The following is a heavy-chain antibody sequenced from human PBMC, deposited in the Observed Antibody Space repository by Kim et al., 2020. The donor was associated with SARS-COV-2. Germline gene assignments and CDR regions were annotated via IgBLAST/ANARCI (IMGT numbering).Heavy chain of an antibody. CDR1: GFTFSSYG. J-gene: IGHJ6*01. CDR3: PKDGSALYVWGSYRGMDV. V-gene: IGHV3-33*06. CDR2: IWYDGSNK. Sequence: GSLRLSCAASGFTFSSYGMHWVRQAPGKGLEGVAVIWYDGSNKNYADSGKGRFTIPRDNSKNTLYLQMNSLRAEDTAVYYFPKDGSALYVWGSYRGMDV. D-gene: IGHD3-16*01.